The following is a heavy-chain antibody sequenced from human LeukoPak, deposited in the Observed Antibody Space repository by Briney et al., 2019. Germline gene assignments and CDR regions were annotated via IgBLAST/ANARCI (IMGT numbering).Heavy chain of an antibody. D-gene: IGHD3-10*01. Sequence: SETLSLTCTVSGGSISPYFWSWFRQPPGKGLEWIGYISYTGSTIYSPSLKSRVTISVDTSKNQFSLQLTSVTAADTAVYYCARDDYRGVTNFDPWGEGTLVTVSS. V-gene: IGHV4-59*01. CDR3: ARDDYRGVTNFDP. J-gene: IGHJ5*02. CDR2: ISYTGST. CDR1: GGSISPYF.